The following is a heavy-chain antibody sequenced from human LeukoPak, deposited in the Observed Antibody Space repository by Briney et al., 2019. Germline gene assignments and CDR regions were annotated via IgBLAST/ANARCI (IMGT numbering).Heavy chain of an antibody. CDR3: VRGDGFDI. V-gene: IGHV3-23*01. CDR2: ISASGDDT. CDR1: GFTFSSYE. Sequence: GGSLRLSCAASGFTFSSYEMNWVRQAPGKGLEWVSDISASGDDTYYANSVKGRFTTSRDNSRVTVYLQMSSVRPEDTALYYCVRGDGFDIWGQGTMVTVSS. J-gene: IGHJ3*02.